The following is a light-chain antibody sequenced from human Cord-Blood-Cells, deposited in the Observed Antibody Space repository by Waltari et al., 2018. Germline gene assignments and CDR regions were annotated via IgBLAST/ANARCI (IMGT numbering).Light chain of an antibody. CDR3: SSYTSSSTYV. Sequence: QSALTQPASVSGSPGQPIPIPCTGTSSDVGGYNYVSWYQQHPGKAPKLMIHDVSNRPSGVSNRFSGSKSGNTASLTISGLQAEDEADYYCSSYTSSSTYVFGTGTKVTVL. V-gene: IGLV2-14*01. CDR1: SSDVGGYNY. CDR2: DVS. J-gene: IGLJ1*01.